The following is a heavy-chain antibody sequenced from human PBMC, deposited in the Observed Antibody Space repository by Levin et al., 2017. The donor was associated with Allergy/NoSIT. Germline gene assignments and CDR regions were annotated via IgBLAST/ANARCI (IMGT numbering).Heavy chain of an antibody. CDR2: IFPSDSDT. Sequence: GESLKISCQASGYSFTSYWFGWVRQRPGKGLEWMGLIFPSDSDTRVSPSFQGQIIMLVDKSISTAYLQWSSLKASDSAMYYCARRDSDGSNSFDYWGQGTLVTVSS. J-gene: IGHJ4*02. D-gene: IGHD2-21*01. V-gene: IGHV5-51*01. CDR3: ARRDSDGSNSFDY. CDR1: GYSFTSYW.